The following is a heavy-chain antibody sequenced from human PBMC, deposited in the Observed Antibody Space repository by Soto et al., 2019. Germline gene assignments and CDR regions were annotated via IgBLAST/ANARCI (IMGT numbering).Heavy chain of an antibody. V-gene: IGHV1-46*01. CDR1: GYTFIDYY. J-gene: IGHJ4*02. D-gene: IGHD1-1*01. CDR3: ARDLHGAFTTMAH. CDR2: INPSGYTS. Sequence: QVQMVQSGAEVKKPGASVKVSCKASGYTFIDYYIHWVRQAPGQGLEWMGIINPSGYTSTLSQRFQGRLTMTSDTSTSTVYMELGSLTSEDTAIYYSARDLHGAFTTMAHWGQGTLVTVSS.